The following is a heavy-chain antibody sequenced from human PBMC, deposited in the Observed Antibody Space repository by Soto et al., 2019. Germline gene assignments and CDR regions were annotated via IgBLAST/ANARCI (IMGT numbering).Heavy chain of an antibody. V-gene: IGHV4-30-4*01. D-gene: IGHD3-3*01. J-gene: IGHJ6*02. CDR1: GGSISSGDYY. CDR3: ARAPYDFWSGYYPYYYYYGMDV. CDR2: IYYSGST. Sequence: SETLSLTCTVSGGSISSGDYYWSWIRQPPGKGLEWIGYIYYSGSTYYNPSLKSRVTISVDTSKNQFSLKLSSVTAADTAVYYCARAPYDFWSGYYPYYYYYGMDVWGQGTTVTVSS.